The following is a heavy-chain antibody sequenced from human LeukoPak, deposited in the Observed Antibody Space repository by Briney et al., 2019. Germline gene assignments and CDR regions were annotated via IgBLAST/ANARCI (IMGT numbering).Heavy chain of an antibody. J-gene: IGHJ4*02. CDR2: INSDGSST. CDR1: GFTFSNYW. CDR3: AIQNHYSLDY. Sequence: GGSLRLSCAASGFTFSNYWVHWVRQAPGKGLVWVSRINSDGSSTNYADSVKGRFTTSRDNAKYTLYLQVNNLRAEDTAVYYCAIQNHYSLDYWGQGTLVTVSS. D-gene: IGHD2-21*01. V-gene: IGHV3-74*01.